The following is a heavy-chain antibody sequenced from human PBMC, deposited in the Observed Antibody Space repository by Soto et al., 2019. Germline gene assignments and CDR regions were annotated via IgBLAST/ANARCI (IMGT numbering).Heavy chain of an antibody. CDR1: GFTVSSYY. D-gene: IGHD3-10*01. CDR2: LYSGGTT. V-gene: IGHV3-53*01. Sequence: GGSLRLSCAASGFTVSSYYMAWVRQAPGKGLEWVSILYSGGTTNYADSVKGRFTISRDNSKNSLYLQMNSLRAEDTAVYYCARDDPHYYGSGSPSYYYYGMDVWGQGTTVTVSS. J-gene: IGHJ6*02. CDR3: ARDDPHYYGSGSPSYYYYGMDV.